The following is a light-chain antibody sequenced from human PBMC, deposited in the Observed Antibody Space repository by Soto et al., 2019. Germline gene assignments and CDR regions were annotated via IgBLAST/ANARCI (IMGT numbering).Light chain of an antibody. CDR2: GVS. CDR1: SSDIGGYDY. V-gene: IGLV2-14*01. J-gene: IGLJ2*01. Sequence: QSALTQPASVSGSPGQSITISCTGTSSDIGGYDYVSWYQQHPGRVPKLMIYGVSNRPSGVSIRFSGSKSVNTASLTISGLQAEDEADYYCSSYTDSTALVVFGGGTKLTVL. CDR3: SSYTDSTALVV.